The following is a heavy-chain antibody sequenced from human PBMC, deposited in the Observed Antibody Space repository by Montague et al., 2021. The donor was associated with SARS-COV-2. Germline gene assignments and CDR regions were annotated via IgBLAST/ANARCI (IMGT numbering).Heavy chain of an antibody. V-gene: IGHV4-59*08. CDR1: GGSINGYY. D-gene: IGHD2-15*01. CDR3: ARLRTGSYVFDY. Sequence: SETLSLTCTVSGGSINGYYRSWIRQSPGKGLDWMWYIHYTGNTNYNPSLKGRVTISLDTSKSQFSLRLNAVTAADTAVYSCARLRTGSYVFDYWGQGTLVTVPA. J-gene: IGHJ4*02. CDR2: IHYTGNT.